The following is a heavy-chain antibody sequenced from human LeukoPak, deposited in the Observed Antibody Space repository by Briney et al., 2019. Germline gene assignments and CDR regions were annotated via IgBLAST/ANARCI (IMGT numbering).Heavy chain of an antibody. Sequence: GGSLRLSCAASGFTFSSYAMSWVRQDPGKGLEWVSAISGSGGSTYYADSVKGRFTISRDNSKNTLYLQMNSLRAEDTAVYYCAKDFTVVVTAIVDYWGQGTLVTVSS. CDR2: ISGSGGST. D-gene: IGHD2-21*02. J-gene: IGHJ4*02. V-gene: IGHV3-23*01. CDR1: GFTFSSYA. CDR3: AKDFTVVVTAIVDY.